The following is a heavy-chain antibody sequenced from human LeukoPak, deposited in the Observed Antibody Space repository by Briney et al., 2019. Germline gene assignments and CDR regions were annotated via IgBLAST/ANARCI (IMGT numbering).Heavy chain of an antibody. CDR1: GFTFDDYA. J-gene: IGHJ3*02. CDR2: ISWNSGSI. CDR3: AKDGLPDAFDI. D-gene: IGHD3/OR15-3a*01. V-gene: IGHV3-9*01. Sequence: GRSLRLSRAASGFTFDDYAMHWVRQAPGKGLEWVSGISWNSGSIGYADSVKGRFTTSRDNAKNSLYLQMNSLRAEDTALYYCAKDGLPDAFDIWGQGTMVTVSS.